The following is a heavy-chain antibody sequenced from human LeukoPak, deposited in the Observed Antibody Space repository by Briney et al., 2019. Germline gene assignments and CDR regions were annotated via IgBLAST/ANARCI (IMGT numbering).Heavy chain of an antibody. D-gene: IGHD3-3*01. CDR2: IYPDDSDS. V-gene: IGHV5-51*01. CDR3: ARVGSVTNFGVVSYYFDY. Sequence: GESLKISCKGSGYTFTNHWIAWVRQMPGKGLEWMGIIYPDDSDSTYSPSFQGQVTISVDKSINTAYLQWSSLKASNTAIYYCARVGSVTNFGVVSYYFDYWGRGTLVTVSS. CDR1: GYTFTNHW. J-gene: IGHJ4*02.